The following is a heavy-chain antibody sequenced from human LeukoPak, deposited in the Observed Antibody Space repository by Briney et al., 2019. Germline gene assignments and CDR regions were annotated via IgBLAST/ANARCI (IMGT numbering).Heavy chain of an antibody. V-gene: IGHV1-8*01. CDR2: MNPNSGNT. Sequence: ASVKVSCKASGYTFTSYDINWVRQATGQGLEWMGWMNPNSGNTGYAQKFQSRVTMTRNTSISTAYMELSSLRSEDTAVYYCARGPTYYYDSSGPSYGMDVWGQGTTVTVSS. CDR3: ARGPTYYYDSSGPSYGMDV. J-gene: IGHJ6*02. CDR1: GYTFTSYD. D-gene: IGHD3-22*01.